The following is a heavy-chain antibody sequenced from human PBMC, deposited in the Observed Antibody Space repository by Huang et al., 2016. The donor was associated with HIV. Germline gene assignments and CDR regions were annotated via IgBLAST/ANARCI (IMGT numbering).Heavy chain of an antibody. CDR1: GGSFRNVA. CDR3: ATVDYYDTSGPQRGYFDN. D-gene: IGHD3-22*01. V-gene: IGHV1-69*01. CDR2: ITPTLGTA. J-gene: IGHJ4*02. Sequence: QVQLVQSGAEVKKPGSSVKVSCKASGGSFRNVAIGWVRQAPGHGLEWMGGITPTLGTANYAQKFHGRVTIIADESTSTAYMELSSLRSEDTALYYCATVDYYDTSGPQRGYFDNWGQGTLVTVSS.